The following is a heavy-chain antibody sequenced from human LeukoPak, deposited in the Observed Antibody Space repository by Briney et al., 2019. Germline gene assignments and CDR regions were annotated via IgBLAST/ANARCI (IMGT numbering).Heavy chain of an antibody. J-gene: IGHJ5*02. V-gene: IGHV4-61*01. CDR3: ARVVGPPAPIAAAGTLAWFDP. Sequence: SETLSLTCTVSGDSISNYNYYWSWTRQPPGKGLEWIGYIYYSGSTNYNPSLKSRVTISVDTSKNQFSLKLSSVTAADMAVYYCARVVGPPAPIAAAGTLAWFDPWGQGTLVTVSS. CDR1: GDSISNYNYY. CDR2: IYYSGST. D-gene: IGHD6-13*01.